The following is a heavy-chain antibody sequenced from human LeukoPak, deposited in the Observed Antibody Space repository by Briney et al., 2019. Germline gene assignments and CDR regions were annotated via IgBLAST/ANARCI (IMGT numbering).Heavy chain of an antibody. J-gene: IGHJ4*02. V-gene: IGHV3-30*04. CDR1: GFTFSSYG. CDR3: ASHWAQQVVSDY. D-gene: IGHD6-13*01. Sequence: GGSLRPSCAASGFTFSSYGMHWVRQAPGKGLEWVAVISYDGRNKYYADSVKGRFTVSRDNSKNTLYLQMNSLRAEDTAVYYCASHWAQQVVSDYWGQGTLVTVSS. CDR2: ISYDGRNK.